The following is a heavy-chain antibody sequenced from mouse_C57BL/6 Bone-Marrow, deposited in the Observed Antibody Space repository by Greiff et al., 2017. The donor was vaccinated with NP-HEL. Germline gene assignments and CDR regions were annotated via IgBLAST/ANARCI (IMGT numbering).Heavy chain of an antibody. J-gene: IGHJ4*01. CDR2: INPNNGGT. Sequence: EVQLQQSGPELVKPGASVKIPCKASGYTFTDYNMDWVKQSHGKSLEWIGDINPNNGGTIYNQKVKGKATLTVDKSASTAYMELRSLTSEDTAVYYCARVGDYGSSYDYAMDYWGQGTSVTVSS. CDR3: ARVGDYGSSYDYAMDY. V-gene: IGHV1-18*01. D-gene: IGHD1-1*01. CDR1: GYTFTDYN.